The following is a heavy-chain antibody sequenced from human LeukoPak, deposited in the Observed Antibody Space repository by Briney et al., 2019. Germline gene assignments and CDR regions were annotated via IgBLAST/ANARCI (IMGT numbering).Heavy chain of an antibody. Sequence: PGRSLSLSCAASGFSVNSNYMSWVRQAPGKGLEWALVIYSGGSTYYEDSVKGRFTISRHISKNTLYLQMNSLRAEDTAVYYCAKRGTTGTTQWFDPWGQGTLVTVSS. V-gene: IGHV3-53*04. J-gene: IGHJ5*02. D-gene: IGHD1-1*01. CDR3: AKRGTTGTTQWFDP. CDR1: GFSVNSNY. CDR2: IYSGGST.